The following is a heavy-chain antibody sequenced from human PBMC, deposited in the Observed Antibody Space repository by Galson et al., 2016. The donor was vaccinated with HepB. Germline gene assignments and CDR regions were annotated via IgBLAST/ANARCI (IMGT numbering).Heavy chain of an antibody. Sequence: CAISGDSVSSNTAAWNWIRQTPSRGLEWLGRTYYRSTWSNYYAVSVKSRITINRDTSKNQFSLQLTSVTPEDTAVYYCARGVLGPAGNWFAPWGQGTPVTVSS. CDR3: ARGVLGPAGNWFAP. V-gene: IGHV6-1*01. J-gene: IGHJ5*02. CDR1: GDSVSSNTAA. CDR2: TYYRSTWSN. D-gene: IGHD2/OR15-2a*01.